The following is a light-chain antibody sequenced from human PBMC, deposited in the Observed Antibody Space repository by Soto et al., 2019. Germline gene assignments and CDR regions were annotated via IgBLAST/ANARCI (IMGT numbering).Light chain of an antibody. CDR1: QSVSSN. CDR2: GAS. Sequence: EIVMTQSPATLSVSPGERATLSCRASQSVSSNLAWYQQKPGQAPRLLIYGASTRATGISARFSGSGSGTEFTLTISSLQSEDFAVYYCQQYNNWPPPTFGQGTKLEIK. V-gene: IGKV3-15*01. J-gene: IGKJ2*01. CDR3: QQYNNWPPPT.